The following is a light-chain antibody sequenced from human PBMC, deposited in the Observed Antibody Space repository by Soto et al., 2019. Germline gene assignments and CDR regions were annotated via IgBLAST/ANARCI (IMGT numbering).Light chain of an antibody. V-gene: IGKV1-5*01. CDR1: QSISSW. Sequence: DIQMTQSPSTLSASVGDRVTITCRASQSISSWLAWYQQKPGKAPKLLIYDASSLESGVPSRFSGSGSGTEFTLTISSLQPDDFATYYCQQYKSYSKVTFGQGTKVDIK. J-gene: IGKJ1*01. CDR2: DAS. CDR3: QQYKSYSKVT.